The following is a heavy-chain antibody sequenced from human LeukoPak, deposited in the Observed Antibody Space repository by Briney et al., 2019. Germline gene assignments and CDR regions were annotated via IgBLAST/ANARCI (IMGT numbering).Heavy chain of an antibody. D-gene: IGHD3-22*01. V-gene: IGHV4-39*01. CDR2: IYYSGST. Sequence: SETLSLTCTVSGGSISSSSYYWRWIRQPPGKGLEWIGSIYYSGSTYYNPSLKSRVTISVDTSKNQFSLKLSSVTAADTAVYYCARHGSSGSTVSFQHWGQGTLVTVSS. CDR1: GGSISSSSYY. J-gene: IGHJ1*01. CDR3: ARHGSSGSTVSFQH.